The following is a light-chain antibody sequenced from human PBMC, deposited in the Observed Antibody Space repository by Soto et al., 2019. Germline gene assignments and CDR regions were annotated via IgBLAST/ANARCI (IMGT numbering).Light chain of an antibody. CDR1: QSVSSN. J-gene: IGKJ3*01. CDR2: GAS. Sequence: EIVMTQSPATLSVSPGERATLSCSASQSVSSNLAWYQQKPGQAPRLLIYGASTRATGIPARFSGSGSGTEFTLTISSLQAEDFAVYHRQQYTNWPSFGPGTKLDIK. V-gene: IGKV3-15*01. CDR3: QQYTNWPS.